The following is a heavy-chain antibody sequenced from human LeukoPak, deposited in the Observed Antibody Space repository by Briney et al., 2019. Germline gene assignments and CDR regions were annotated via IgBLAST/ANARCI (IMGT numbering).Heavy chain of an antibody. CDR2: IIPILGIA. CDR3: ARDDYYYDSSGYNPLAY. J-gene: IGHJ4*02. CDR1: GGTFSSYA. D-gene: IGHD3-22*01. V-gene: IGHV1-69*04. Sequence: SVKVSCKASGGTFSSYAISWVRQAPGQGLEWMGRIIPILGIANYAQKFQSRVTITADKSTSTAYMELSSLRSEDTAVYYCARDDYYYDSSGYNPLAYWGQGTLVTVSS.